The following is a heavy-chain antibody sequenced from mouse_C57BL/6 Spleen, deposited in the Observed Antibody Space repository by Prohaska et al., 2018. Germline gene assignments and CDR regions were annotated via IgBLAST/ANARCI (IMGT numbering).Heavy chain of an antibody. Sequence: SYKASGYTFTSYWMHWVKQRPGQGLEWIGNINPSNGGTNYNEKLKSKDTLTVDKSSSTAYMQLSSLTSEDSAVYYCARGGYSNSAMDYWGQGTSVTVSS. D-gene: IGHD2-5*01. J-gene: IGHJ4*01. CDR1: GYTFTSYW. CDR2: INPSNGGT. CDR3: ARGGYSNSAMDY. V-gene: IGHV1-53*01.